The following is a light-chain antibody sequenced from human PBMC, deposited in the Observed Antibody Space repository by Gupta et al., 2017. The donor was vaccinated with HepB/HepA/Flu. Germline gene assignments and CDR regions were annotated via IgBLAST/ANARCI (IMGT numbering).Light chain of an antibody. CDR2: YNS. CDR3: QVWDNNDDHVI. Sequence: SYVLTQPPSVSVAPGKTARIICGGNNIGNKIVHWYHQKPGQAPMVVIYYNSDRPSGIPERFSGSNSANTATLTISRVEVGDEADYYCQVWDNNDDHVIFGGGTKLTVL. V-gene: IGLV3-21*04. J-gene: IGLJ2*01. CDR1: NIGNKI.